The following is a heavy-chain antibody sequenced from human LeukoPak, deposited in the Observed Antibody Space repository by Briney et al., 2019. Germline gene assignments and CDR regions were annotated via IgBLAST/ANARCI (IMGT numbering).Heavy chain of an antibody. J-gene: IGHJ5*02. CDR1: GGSISSYY. V-gene: IGHV4-59*01. D-gene: IGHD6-13*01. CDR3: ARDRRYSSSWINWFDP. Sequence: SETLSLTWTVSGGSISSYYWSWIRQPPGKGLEWIGYIYHSGSTNYNPSLKSRVTISVDTSKNQFSLKLSSVTAADTAVYYCARDRRYSSSWINWFDPWGQGTLVTVSS. CDR2: IYHSGST.